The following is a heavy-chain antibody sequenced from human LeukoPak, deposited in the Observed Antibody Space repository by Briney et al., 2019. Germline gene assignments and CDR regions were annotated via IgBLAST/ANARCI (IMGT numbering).Heavy chain of an antibody. CDR1: GGSIGSGSYY. V-gene: IGHV4-61*02. Sequence: PSETLSLTCTVSGGSIGSGSYYWSWIRQPAGKGLEWIGRIYTSGSTNYNPSLKSRVTISVDTSKNQFSLKLSSVTAADTAVYYCASARYSYGSYYYYYMDVWGKGTTVTVSS. D-gene: IGHD5-18*01. J-gene: IGHJ6*03. CDR2: IYTSGST. CDR3: ASARYSYGSYYYYYMDV.